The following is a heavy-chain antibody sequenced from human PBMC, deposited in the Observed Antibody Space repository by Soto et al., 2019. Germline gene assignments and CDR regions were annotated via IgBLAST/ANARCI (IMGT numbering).Heavy chain of an antibody. CDR3: AKNYDRSGYYYYFDF. V-gene: IGHV3-23*01. J-gene: IGHJ4*02. Sequence: GGSLRLSCAASGFTVSTYAMTWVRQAPGKGLEGVSAITSGGGGSTYYADAVKGRFTISGDNAKNTQFLQMNSLRADDTAVYYCAKNYDRSGYYYYFDFWGQGTLVTVSS. D-gene: IGHD3-22*01. CDR1: GFTVSTYA. CDR2: ITSGGGGST.